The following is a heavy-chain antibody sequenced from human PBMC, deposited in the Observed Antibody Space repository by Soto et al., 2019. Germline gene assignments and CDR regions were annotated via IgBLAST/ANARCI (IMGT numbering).Heavy chain of an antibody. CDR3: AKVLDWNYNFDP. V-gene: IGHV3-30*02. J-gene: IGHJ5*02. CDR2: IWYDGSNK. CDR1: GFTFSSYG. Sequence: GGSLRLSCAASGFTFSSYGMHWVRQAPGKGLEWVAVIWYDGSNKYYADSVKGRFTISRDNSKNTLYLQMNSLRAEDTAVYYCAKVLDWNYNFDPWGQGTLVTVSS. D-gene: IGHD1-7*01.